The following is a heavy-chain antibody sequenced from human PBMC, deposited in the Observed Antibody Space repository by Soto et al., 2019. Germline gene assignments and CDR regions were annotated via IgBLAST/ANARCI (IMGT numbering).Heavy chain of an antibody. CDR1: GFTFSSDA. J-gene: IGHJ4*02. V-gene: IGHV3-23*01. CDR2: ISASGGRT. D-gene: IGHD5-12*01. CDR3: AKSAGGAYERPWDY. Sequence: EVQLLESGGGLVQPGGSLTLACATSGFTFSSDALNWVRQAPGKGLEWVSGISASGGRTYYADSVKGRFTISGDNAKSTVYLQLICLRAEDAAVYYCAKSAGGAYERPWDYWGLGPLVTVSS.